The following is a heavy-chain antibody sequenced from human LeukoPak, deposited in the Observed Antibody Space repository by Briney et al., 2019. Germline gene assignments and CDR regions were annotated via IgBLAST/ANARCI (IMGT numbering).Heavy chain of an antibody. D-gene: IGHD1-26*01. CDR3: ARPPGRPSNYYSMDV. Sequence: ASVKVPCKASVYSFTGCDINWVRQASGQGGEGMGWMTTNTGNTRYAQRFQGRVTMNRDAAPSTAYMELSSLKFEDTAVYYCARPPGRPSNYYSMDVWGKGTTVAVSS. J-gene: IGHJ6*03. CDR1: VYSFTGCD. V-gene: IGHV1-8*01. CDR2: MTTNTGNT.